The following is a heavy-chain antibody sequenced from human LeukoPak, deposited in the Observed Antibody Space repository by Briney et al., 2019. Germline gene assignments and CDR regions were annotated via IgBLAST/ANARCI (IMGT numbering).Heavy chain of an antibody. Sequence: ASVKVSCKVSGYTLTELSMHWVRQAPGKGLEWMGGFDPEDGETIYAQKFQGRVTMTRDMSTSTVYMELSSLRSEDTAVYYCARNSVVVVINHYYYYMDVWGKRTTVTVSS. CDR1: GYTLTELS. J-gene: IGHJ6*03. V-gene: IGHV1-24*01. D-gene: IGHD3-22*01. CDR3: ARNSVVVVINHYYYYMDV. CDR2: FDPEDGET.